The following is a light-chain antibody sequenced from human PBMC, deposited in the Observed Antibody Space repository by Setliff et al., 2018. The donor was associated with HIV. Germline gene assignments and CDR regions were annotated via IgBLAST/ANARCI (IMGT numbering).Light chain of an antibody. CDR3: CSYAGTSTYV. CDR2: EVS. V-gene: IGLV2-23*02. Sequence: QSVLTQPASVSGSPGQSITISCTGTSSDVGSYNLVSWYQQHPGKAPKLMICEVSKRPSGVSNRFSGSKPGNTASLTISGLQAEDEADYYCCSYAGTSTYVFGTGTKVTVL. CDR1: SSDVGSYNL. J-gene: IGLJ1*01.